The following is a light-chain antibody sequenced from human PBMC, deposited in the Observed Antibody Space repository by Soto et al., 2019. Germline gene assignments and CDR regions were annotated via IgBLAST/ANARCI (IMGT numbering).Light chain of an antibody. J-gene: IGKJ1*01. CDR1: QSVSSY. V-gene: IGKV3-11*01. CDR2: DAS. CDR3: QQRSNWPPLT. Sequence: EIVFTQSPATLSLSPGERATLSCRASQSVSSYLAWYQQKPGQAPRLLIYDASNRATGIPARFSGSGSGTSFPLTISRLEPEDFAVFYCQQRSNWPPLTFGQGTKVEIK.